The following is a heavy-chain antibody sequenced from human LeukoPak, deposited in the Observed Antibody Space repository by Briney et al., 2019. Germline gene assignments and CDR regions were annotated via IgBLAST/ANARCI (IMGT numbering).Heavy chain of an antibody. D-gene: IGHD2-21*02. CDR1: GGSISSYY. Sequence: SETLSLTCTVSGGSISSYYRSWIRQPPGKGLEWIGYIHNSGSTNYNPSLKSRVTISVDTSKNQFSLKLSSVTAADTAVYYCASHAGYCGGDCYVDYWGQGTLVTVSS. J-gene: IGHJ4*02. CDR2: IHNSGST. V-gene: IGHV4-59*08. CDR3: ASHAGYCGGDCYVDY.